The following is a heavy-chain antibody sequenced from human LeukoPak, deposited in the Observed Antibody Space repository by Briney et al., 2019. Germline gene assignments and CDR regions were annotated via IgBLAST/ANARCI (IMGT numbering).Heavy chain of an antibody. CDR1: GGSITSDY. CDR3: SRGGANDL. CDR2: ISTSGST. Sequence: SETLSLTCTVSGGSITSDYWSWIRRPAGKGLEWIGRISTSGSTTYNPSLKSRVTMSLDTSKNQFFLKLSSVTAADTAAYFCSRGGANDLWGQGTLVTVSS. J-gene: IGHJ5*02. D-gene: IGHD4/OR15-4a*01. V-gene: IGHV4-4*07.